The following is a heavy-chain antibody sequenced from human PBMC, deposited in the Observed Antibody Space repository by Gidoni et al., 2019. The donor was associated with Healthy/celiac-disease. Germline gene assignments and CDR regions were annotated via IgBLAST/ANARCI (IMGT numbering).Heavy chain of an antibody. CDR1: GFTFDDYA. Sequence: TASGFTFDDYAMHWVRQAPGKGLEWVSLISWDGGSTYYADSVKGRFTISRDNSKNSLYLQMNSLRAEDTALYYCAKDRAVAGHDAFDIWGQGTMVTVSS. CDR3: AKDRAVAGHDAFDI. V-gene: IGHV3-43D*03. J-gene: IGHJ3*02. D-gene: IGHD6-19*01. CDR2: ISWDGGST.